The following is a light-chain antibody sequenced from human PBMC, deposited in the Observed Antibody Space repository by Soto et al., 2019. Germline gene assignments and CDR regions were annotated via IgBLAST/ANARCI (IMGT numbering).Light chain of an antibody. Sequence: QSVLTQPASMSGSPGQSITISCTGTSSDVGGYNYVSWNQQHPGKAPKLMIYDVSNRPPGVSNRFSGSKSGNTASLTISGRQAEDEADYYCSSYTSSSTRGVFGGGTKLTVL. CDR3: SSYTSSSTRGV. J-gene: IGLJ2*01. CDR2: DVS. V-gene: IGLV2-14*01. CDR1: SSDVGGYNY.